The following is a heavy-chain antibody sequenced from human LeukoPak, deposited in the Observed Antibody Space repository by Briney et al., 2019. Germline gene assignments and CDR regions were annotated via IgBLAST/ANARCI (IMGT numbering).Heavy chain of an antibody. CDR2: IIPIFGTA. CDR3: ARENDHGGPHGWFDP. D-gene: IGHD4-23*01. CDR1: GGTFSSYA. V-gene: IGHV1-69*13. J-gene: IGHJ5*02. Sequence: GASVKVSCKASGGTFSSYAISWVRQAPGQGLEWMGGIIPIFGTANYAQKFQGRVTITADESTSTAYMELSSLRSEDTAVYYCARENDHGGPHGWFDPWGQGTLVTVSS.